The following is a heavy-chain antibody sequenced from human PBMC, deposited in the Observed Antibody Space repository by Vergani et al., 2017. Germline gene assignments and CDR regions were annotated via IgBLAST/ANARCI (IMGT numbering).Heavy chain of an antibody. CDR3: ARAVVPAAIGAGGWFDP. CDR2: INPNSGGT. Sequence: QMQLVQSGAEVKKPGASVKVSCKASGYTFTGYYMHWVRQAPGQGLEWMGWINPNSGGTNYAQKFQGRVTMTRDTSISTAYMELSRLRSDDTAVYYCARAVVPAAIGAGGWFDPWGQGTLVTVSS. CDR1: GYTFTGYY. D-gene: IGHD2-2*01. J-gene: IGHJ5*02. V-gene: IGHV1-2*02.